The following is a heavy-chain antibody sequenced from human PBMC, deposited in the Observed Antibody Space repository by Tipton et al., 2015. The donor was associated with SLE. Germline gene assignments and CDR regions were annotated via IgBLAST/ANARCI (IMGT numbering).Heavy chain of an antibody. CDR2: IYYREGT. V-gene: IGHV4-59*08. CDR1: GDSINSYY. Sequence: LRLSCTVSGDSINSYYWSWIWQPPGEGLEWIGYIYYREGTNYSPSLKSRVTISLDASKNQLSLKLSSVTAADTAVYYCARHHGSGWLYGLDVWGQGTTVTVSS. CDR3: ARHHGSGWLYGLDV. D-gene: IGHD6-19*01. J-gene: IGHJ6*02.